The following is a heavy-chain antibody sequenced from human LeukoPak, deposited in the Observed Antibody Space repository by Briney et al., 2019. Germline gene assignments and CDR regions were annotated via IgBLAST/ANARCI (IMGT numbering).Heavy chain of an antibody. Sequence: ASVKVSCKASGYTFTSYGISWVRQAPGQGLEWMGWISAYNGNTNYAQKLQGRVTMTTDTSTSTAYMELSSLRSEDTAVYYCARGGQVVVVAATLPYYYYGMDVWGQGTTVTVSS. CDR2: ISAYNGNT. CDR3: ARGGQVVVVAATLPYYYYGMDV. J-gene: IGHJ6*02. CDR1: GYTFTSYG. D-gene: IGHD2-15*01. V-gene: IGHV1-18*01.